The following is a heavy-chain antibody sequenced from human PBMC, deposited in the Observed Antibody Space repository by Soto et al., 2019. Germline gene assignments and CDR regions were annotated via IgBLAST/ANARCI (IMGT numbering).Heavy chain of an antibody. D-gene: IGHD2-8*01. V-gene: IGHV4-39*01. CDR2: IYYGGST. CDR1: GDSIGTINYY. J-gene: IGHJ4*02. Sequence: QLQLQESGPGLVKPSETLSVTCSVSGDSIGTINYYWGWLRQPPGKGPEWIGSIYYGGSTHYNPSLRGRVTISVDTSKNQFSLRLSSVTAADTAVYYCARHPGYTVPTVYATHYFDDWGQGVLVTVSS. CDR3: ARHPGYTVPTVYATHYFDD.